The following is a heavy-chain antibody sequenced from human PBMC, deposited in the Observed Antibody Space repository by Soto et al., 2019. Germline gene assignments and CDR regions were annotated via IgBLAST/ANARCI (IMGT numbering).Heavy chain of an antibody. CDR2: IIPILGIA. Sequence: QVQLVQSGAEVKKPGSSVKVSCKASGGTFSSYTISWVRQAPGQGLEWMGRIIPILGIANYAQKFKGRVTSTADKSTSTAYMELSSLRSEDTAVYYCARVGRSSSGLVDYWGQGTLVTVAS. CDR3: ARVGRSSSGLVDY. D-gene: IGHD6-19*01. CDR1: GGTFSSYT. V-gene: IGHV1-69*02. J-gene: IGHJ4*02.